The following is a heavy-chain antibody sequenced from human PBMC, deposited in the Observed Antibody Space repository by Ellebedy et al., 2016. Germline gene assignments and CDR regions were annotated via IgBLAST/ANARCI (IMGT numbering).Heavy chain of an antibody. V-gene: IGHV4-39*07. D-gene: IGHD3-10*01. CDR1: GGSISTTNYY. CDR2: IYYSGTT. J-gene: IGHJ4*02. Sequence: SETLSLTCAVSGGSISTTNYYWVWIRQPPGTGLEWIGSIYYSGTTYYNPSLKSRVSVSVDTSQSQFSLRVTSVTAADTAVYYCGIWFGDLSDMYFDYWGQGALVTVSS. CDR3: GIWFGDLSDMYFDY.